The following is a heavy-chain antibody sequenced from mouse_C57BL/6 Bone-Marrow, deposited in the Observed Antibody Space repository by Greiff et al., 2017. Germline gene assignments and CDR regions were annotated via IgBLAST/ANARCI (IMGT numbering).Heavy chain of an antibody. D-gene: IGHD2-4*01. CDR1: GYTFTEYT. CDR2: FYPGSGST. CDR3: ARHEDEYDEGDWFAY. V-gene: IGHV1-62-2*01. Sequence: QVQLQQSGAELVKPGASVKLSCKASGYTFTEYTIHWVKQRSGQGLEWIGWFYPGSGSTKYNAKFKDKATLTADKSSSTVYMELSRLTSEDSAVXGCARHEDEYDEGDWFAYWGQGTLVTVSA. J-gene: IGHJ3*01.